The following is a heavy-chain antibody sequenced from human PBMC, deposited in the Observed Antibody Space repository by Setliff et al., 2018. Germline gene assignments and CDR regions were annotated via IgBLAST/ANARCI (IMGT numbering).Heavy chain of an antibody. CDR2: IYYSGNT. Sequence: SETLSLTCTVSGGSIRNYYWSWIRQPPGKGQEWIGYIYYSGNTNYNPSLKSRVTISVDTSKNQFSLKLSSVTAADTAVYFCARGYYNFLSGYYTPYYFDYWGQGTLVT. J-gene: IGHJ4*02. D-gene: IGHD3-3*01. CDR1: GGSIRNYY. V-gene: IGHV4-59*01. CDR3: ARGYYNFLSGYYTPYYFDY.